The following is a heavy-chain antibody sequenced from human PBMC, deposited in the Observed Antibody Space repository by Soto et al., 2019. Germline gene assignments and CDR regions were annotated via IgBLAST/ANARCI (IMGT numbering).Heavy chain of an antibody. Sequence: ASVKVSCKASGYTFTSYYMHWVRQAPGQGLEWMGIINPSGGSTNYAQKFQGRVTITADESTSTAYMELSSLRSEDTAVYYCARTDSSGYYYYYYGMDVWGQGTTVTVSS. D-gene: IGHD3-22*01. CDR1: GYTFTSYY. CDR3: ARTDSSGYYYYYYGMDV. J-gene: IGHJ6*02. CDR2: INPSGGST. V-gene: IGHV1-46*01.